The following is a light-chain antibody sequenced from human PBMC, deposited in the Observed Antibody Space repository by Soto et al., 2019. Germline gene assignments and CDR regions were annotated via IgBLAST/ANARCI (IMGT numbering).Light chain of an antibody. Sequence: EIVMTQSPATLSVSPGERATLSCRASQSVSSNLAWYQQKPGQAPRLLIYGASTRATGIPARFSGSGSGTEFTLTICSLQSXXXXVYYCQQYNNWPPRAFGGGTKVEIK. CDR3: QQYNNWPPRA. J-gene: IGKJ4*01. V-gene: IGKV3-15*01. CDR2: GAS. CDR1: QSVSSN.